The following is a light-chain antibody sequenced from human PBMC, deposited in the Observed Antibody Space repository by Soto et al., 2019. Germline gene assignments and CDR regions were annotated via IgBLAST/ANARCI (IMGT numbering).Light chain of an antibody. V-gene: IGKV3-15*01. CDR3: QEYNNWPQT. J-gene: IGKJ1*01. CDR1: QSVSSN. Sequence: EIVMTQSPATLSLSPEERATLSCRASQSVSSNLAWYQQKPGQAPRLLIYGASTRATGIPARFSGSGSGTEFTLTISSLQSEDFAVYYCQEYNNWPQTFGQGTKVDIK. CDR2: GAS.